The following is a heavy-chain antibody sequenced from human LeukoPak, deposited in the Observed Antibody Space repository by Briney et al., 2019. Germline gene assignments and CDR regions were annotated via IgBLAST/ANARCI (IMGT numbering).Heavy chain of an antibody. J-gene: IGHJ6*03. D-gene: IGHD3-10*01. V-gene: IGHV1-69*06. Sequence: SVKVSCKASGGTFSSYAISWVRQAPGQGLEWMGGIIPIFGTANYAQKFQGRVTITADKSTSTAYMGLSSLRSEDTAVYYCARESDGSGSYYVPGRYYYYYMDVWGKGTTVTVSS. CDR2: IIPIFGTA. CDR3: ARESDGSGSYYVPGRYYYYYMDV. CDR1: GGTFSSYA.